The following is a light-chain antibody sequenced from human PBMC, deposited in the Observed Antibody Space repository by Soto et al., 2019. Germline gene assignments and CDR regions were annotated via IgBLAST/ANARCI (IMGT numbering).Light chain of an antibody. J-gene: IGKJ1*01. Sequence: EMLFIQSQAIPSSSPEQRTNLSCRTSQTVNSRLAWYPHTPGQAPRLLIYHTSNRATGIPARFSGSGSGTDITLTSGSLEPEDFAFYYCHQRQSWPRTCGQGTKVDIK. CDR3: HQRQSWPRT. CDR1: QTVNSR. V-gene: IGKV3-11*01. CDR2: HTS.